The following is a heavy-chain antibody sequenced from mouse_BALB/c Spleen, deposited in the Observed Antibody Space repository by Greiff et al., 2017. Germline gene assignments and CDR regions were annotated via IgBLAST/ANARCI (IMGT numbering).Heavy chain of an antibody. CDR3: ARTQLGLFAY. CDR2: INPSNGRT. V-gene: IGHV1S81*02. D-gene: IGHD4-1*02. Sequence: VQLQQPGAELVKPGASVKLSCKASGYTFTSYWMHWVKQRPGQGLEWIGEINPSNGRTNYNEKFKSKATLTVDKSSSTAYMQLSSLTSEDSAVYYCARTQLGLFAYWGQGTLVTVSA. J-gene: IGHJ3*01. CDR1: GYTFTSYW.